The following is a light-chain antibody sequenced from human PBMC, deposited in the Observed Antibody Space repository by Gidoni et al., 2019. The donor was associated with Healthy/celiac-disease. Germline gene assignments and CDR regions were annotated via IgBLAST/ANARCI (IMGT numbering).Light chain of an antibody. J-gene: IGKJ1*01. CDR2: ASS. CDR3: LQHNSYPWT. Sequence: ITCRASQGIRNDLGWYQQKPGKAPKRLIYASSSLQSGVPSRFSGSGSGTEFTLTISSLQSEDFSTYYCLQHNSYPWTFXXXTKVEIK. V-gene: IGKV1-17*01. CDR1: QGIRND.